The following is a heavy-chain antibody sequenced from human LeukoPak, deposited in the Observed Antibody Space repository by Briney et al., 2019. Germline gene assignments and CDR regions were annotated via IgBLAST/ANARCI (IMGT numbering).Heavy chain of an antibody. CDR2: FDPEDGET. D-gene: IGHD6-13*01. J-gene: IGHJ6*03. CDR3: AVGGIAAAGLYYYHMDV. CDR1: GYTLTELS. V-gene: IGHV1-24*01. Sequence: ASVKVSCKVSGYTLTELSMHWVRQAPGKGLEWMGGFDPEDGETIYAQKFQGRVTMTEDTSTDTAYMELSSLRSEDTAVYYCAVGGIAAAGLYYYHMDVWGKGTTVTVSS.